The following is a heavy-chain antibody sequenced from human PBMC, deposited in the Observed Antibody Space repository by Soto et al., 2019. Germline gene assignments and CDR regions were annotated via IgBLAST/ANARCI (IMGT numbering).Heavy chain of an antibody. CDR1: GFTFSSYA. D-gene: IGHD4-4*01. J-gene: IGHJ2*01. V-gene: IGHV3-30-3*01. CDR2: ISYDGSNK. CDR3: ARPLWRDDYNWGYLDL. Sequence: QVQLVESGGGVVQPGRSLRLSCAASGFTFSSYAMHWVRQAPGKGLEWVAVISYDGSNKYYADSVKGRFTISRDNSNNTRYRQMNSLRAEDTAEYYCARPLWRDDYNWGYLDLWGRGTLVTVSS.